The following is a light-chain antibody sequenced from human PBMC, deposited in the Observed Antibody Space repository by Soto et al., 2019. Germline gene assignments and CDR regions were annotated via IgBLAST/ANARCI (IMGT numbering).Light chain of an antibody. CDR2: DAT. V-gene: IGKV3D-15*01. CDR3: QQYNDWPLT. Sequence: EIVLTQSPGTLSLSPGERATLSCRASQSVSDNYLAWYQQKPGQAPRLLIYDATNRATGIPSRFSGTGSGTEFTLTISSLQSEDFALYYCQQYNDWPLTFGQGTKVDIK. CDR1: QSVSDN. J-gene: IGKJ1*01.